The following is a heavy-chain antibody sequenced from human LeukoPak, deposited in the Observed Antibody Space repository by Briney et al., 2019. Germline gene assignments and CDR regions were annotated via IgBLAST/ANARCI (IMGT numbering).Heavy chain of an antibody. V-gene: IGHV3-7*02. J-gene: IGHJ3*02. CDR1: GFTFNRYW. CDR2: IKSDGSEE. D-gene: IGHD6-19*01. CDR3: ASAIEVASARATFDI. Sequence: GGSLRLSCAASGFTFNRYWMSWVRQAPGKGLEWVAQIKSDGSEEYYADSVKGRFTISRDNAKNTLYLQMNSLRAEDTAVYYCASAIEVASARATFDIWGQGTMVTVSS.